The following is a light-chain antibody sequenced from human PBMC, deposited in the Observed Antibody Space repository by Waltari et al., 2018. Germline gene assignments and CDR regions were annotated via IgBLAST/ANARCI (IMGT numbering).Light chain of an antibody. V-gene: IGLV1-44*01. Sequence: QSVLTQPPSASGTPGQRVTISCSGSSSNIGSNTVNWYQQPPGTAPKLLIYSKNQRPSGVPDRFSGAKSGTSASLAISGLQSEDEADYYCAAWDDSLNGWVFGGGTKLTVL. J-gene: IGLJ3*02. CDR1: SSNIGSNT. CDR2: SKN. CDR3: AAWDDSLNGWV.